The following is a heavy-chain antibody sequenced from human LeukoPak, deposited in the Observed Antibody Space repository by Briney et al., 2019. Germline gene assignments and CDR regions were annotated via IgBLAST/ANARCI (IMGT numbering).Heavy chain of an antibody. CDR2: IYYSGST. CDR3: ARHEASAVYYDFWSGYYSNLFDY. J-gene: IGHJ4*02. CDR1: GVSISSSSYY. V-gene: IGHV4-39*01. Sequence: SETLSLTCTVSGVSISSSSYYWGWIRQPPGKGLEWIGSIYYSGSTYYNPSLKSRVTISVDTSKNQFSLKLSSATAADTAVYYCARHEASAVYYDFWSGYYSNLFDYWGQGTLVTVSS. D-gene: IGHD3-3*01.